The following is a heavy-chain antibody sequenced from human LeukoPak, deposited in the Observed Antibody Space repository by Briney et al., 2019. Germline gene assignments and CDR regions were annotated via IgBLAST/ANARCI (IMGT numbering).Heavy chain of an antibody. D-gene: IGHD5-12*01. CDR3: ARARGYSGYVPLVY. Sequence: GASVKVSCKASGYTFTGYYMHWVRQAPGQGLEWMGWINPNSGGTNYAQKFQGRVTMTRDTSISTAYMELSRLRSDDTAVYYCARARGYSGYVPLVYWGQGTLVTVSS. CDR2: INPNSGGT. CDR1: GYTFTGYY. V-gene: IGHV1-2*02. J-gene: IGHJ4*02.